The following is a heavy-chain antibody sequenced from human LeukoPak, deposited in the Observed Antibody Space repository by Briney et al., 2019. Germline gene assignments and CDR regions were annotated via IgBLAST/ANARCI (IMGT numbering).Heavy chain of an antibody. J-gene: IGHJ4*02. CDR1: AYTFTSYD. Sequence: ASVEVSCKASAYTFTSYDINWVRQATGQGLEWMGWMNPNSGNTGYAQRFQGRVTMTRDNSISTAYMELSNLTSEDTAVYFCARVSGFERKDSFSYWGQGTLVTVSS. CDR3: ARVSGFERKDSFSY. V-gene: IGHV1-8*01. CDR2: MNPNSGNT. D-gene: IGHD5-12*01.